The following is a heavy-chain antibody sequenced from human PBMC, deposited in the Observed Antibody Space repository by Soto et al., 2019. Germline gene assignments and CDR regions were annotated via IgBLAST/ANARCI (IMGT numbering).Heavy chain of an antibody. J-gene: IGHJ3*02. Sequence: ASVKVSCKASGYTLTSYYMQWVRQAPGQGLEWMGMINPTSDYTNYAQKFQGRVTLTTDTSTSTVYMELSSLRSEDTAMYYCARGGPAINDFDIWGQGTTVTVS. V-gene: IGHV1-46*01. CDR1: GYTLTSYY. CDR3: ARGGPAINDFDI. D-gene: IGHD2-2*01. CDR2: INPTSDYT.